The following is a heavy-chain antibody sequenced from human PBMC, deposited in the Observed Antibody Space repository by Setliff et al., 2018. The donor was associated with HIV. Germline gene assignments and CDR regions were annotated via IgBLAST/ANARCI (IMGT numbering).Heavy chain of an antibody. CDR3: ASRVYYYDSNNFLREEGFDP. CDR2: INHSGST. CDR1: GGSFSGYY. J-gene: IGHJ5*02. Sequence: PSETLSLTCAVYGGSFSGYYWSWIRQPPGKGLEWIGEINHSGSTNYNPSLKSRVTISVDTSKNQFSLNLTSVTAADSAVYYCASRVYYYDSNNFLREEGFDPWGQGTLVTVSS. D-gene: IGHD3-22*01. V-gene: IGHV4-34*01.